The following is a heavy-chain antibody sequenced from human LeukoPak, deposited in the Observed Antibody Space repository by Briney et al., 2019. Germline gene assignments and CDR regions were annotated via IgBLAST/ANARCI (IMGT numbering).Heavy chain of an antibody. Sequence: SETLSLTCTVSGGSIRSYYWSWIRQPPEKGLAWIGHIYYSGSTTYNPFLKSRVTISVDTSKNEFSLKLSSVTAADTAVYYCASQDCSGGRCYSVPFDYWGQGALVTVSS. CDR2: IYYSGST. J-gene: IGHJ4*02. CDR3: ASQDCSGGRCYSVPFDY. CDR1: GGSIRSYY. D-gene: IGHD2-15*01. V-gene: IGHV4-59*13.